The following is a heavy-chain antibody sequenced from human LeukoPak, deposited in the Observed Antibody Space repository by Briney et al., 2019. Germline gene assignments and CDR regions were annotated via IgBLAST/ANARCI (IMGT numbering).Heavy chain of an antibody. CDR1: GFTFSSYE. Sequence: SGGSLRLSCAASGFTFSSYEMNWVRQAPGKGLEWVSYISSSGTTIYYADSVKGRFTISRDNAKNSLYLQMNSLTAADTAVYYCAREVYSSGWPLTSGGYYMDVWSKGTTV. D-gene: IGHD6-19*01. V-gene: IGHV3-48*03. CDR2: ISSSGTTI. CDR3: AREVYSSGWPLTSGGYYMDV. J-gene: IGHJ6*03.